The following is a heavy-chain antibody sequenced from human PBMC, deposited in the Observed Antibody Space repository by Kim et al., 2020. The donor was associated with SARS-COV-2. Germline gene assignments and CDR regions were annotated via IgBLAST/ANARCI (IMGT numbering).Heavy chain of an antibody. CDR3: AKGYDIVAFDY. J-gene: IGHJ4*02. CDR2: ISYDGSNK. CDR1: GFTFSSYG. Sequence: GGSLRLSCAASGFTFSSYGMHWVRQAPGKGLEWVAVISYDGSNKYYADSVKGRFTISRDNSKNTLYLQMNSLRAEDTAVYYCAKGYDIVAFDYWGQGTLVTVSS. V-gene: IGHV3-30*18. D-gene: IGHD5-12*01.